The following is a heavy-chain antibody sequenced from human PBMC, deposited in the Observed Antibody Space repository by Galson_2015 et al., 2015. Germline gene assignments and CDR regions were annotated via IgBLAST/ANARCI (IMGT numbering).Heavy chain of an antibody. CDR2: ISSSGSSI. Sequence: SLRLSCAASGFTFSSYEMNWVRQAPGKGLEWVSYISSSGSSIYYANSVKGRFTISRDNPKNSLYLQMNSLRPEDAAVYYCVREWRVAVERSYWGQGTLVPVSS. CDR1: GFTFSSYE. V-gene: IGHV3-48*03. CDR3: VREWRVAVERSY. J-gene: IGHJ4*02. D-gene: IGHD6-19*01.